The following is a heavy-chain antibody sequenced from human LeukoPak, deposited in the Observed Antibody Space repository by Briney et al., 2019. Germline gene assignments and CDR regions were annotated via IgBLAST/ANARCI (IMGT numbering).Heavy chain of an antibody. D-gene: IGHD6-13*01. Sequence: LETLSLTCAVYGGSFSGYYWTWIRQTPEKGLEWIGEMNPSGSTNYNPSLKSRVTISVDTSKNQFSLKLSSVTAADTAVYYCARNLGYSSSWRSFYYYMDVWGKGTTVTVSS. CDR1: GGSFSGYY. V-gene: IGHV4-34*01. CDR3: ARNLGYSSSWRSFYYYMDV. CDR2: MNPSGST. J-gene: IGHJ6*03.